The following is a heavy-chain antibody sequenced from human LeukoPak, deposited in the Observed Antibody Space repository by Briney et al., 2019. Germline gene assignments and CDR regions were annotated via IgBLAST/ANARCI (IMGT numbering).Heavy chain of an antibody. Sequence: PGESLKISCKGSGYHFAHDWIGWVRQMPGKGLEWVGIIFPGDSETIYSPSFQGPVTISADKSINTAYLQGNNLKASDSAIYYFDLWGQGTLITVSS. CDR2: IFPGDSET. CDR1: GYHFAHDW. V-gene: IGHV5-51*01. J-gene: IGHJ5*02. CDR3: DL.